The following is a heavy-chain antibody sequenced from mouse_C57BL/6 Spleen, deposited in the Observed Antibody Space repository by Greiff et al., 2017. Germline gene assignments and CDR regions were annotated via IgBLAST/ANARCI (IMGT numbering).Heavy chain of an antibody. CDR2: IDPSDSYT. CDR3: ARYLYYFDY. J-gene: IGHJ2*01. Sequence: QVQLKQPGAELVMPGASVKLSCKASGYTFTSYWMHWVKQRPGQGLEWIGEIDPSDSYTNYNQKFKGKSTLTVDKSSSTAYMQLSSLTSEDSAVYYCARYLYYFDYWGQGTTLTVSS. CDR1: GYTFTSYW. D-gene: IGHD5-1*01. V-gene: IGHV1-69*01.